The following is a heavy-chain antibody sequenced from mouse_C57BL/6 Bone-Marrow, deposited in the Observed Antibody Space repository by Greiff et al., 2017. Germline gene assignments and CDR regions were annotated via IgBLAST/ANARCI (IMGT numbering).Heavy chain of an antibody. V-gene: IGHV1-69*01. Sequence: QVQLQQPGAELVMPGASVKLSCKASGYPFTSYWMHWVKQRPGQGLEWIGEIDPSDSYTNYNQKFKGKSPLTVDQSSSTAYMQLSSLTSEDAAVYYGARGEGYDGYPGDYVDYWGQGTTLTVSS. CDR2: IDPSDSYT. D-gene: IGHD2-3*01. CDR1: GYPFTSYW. J-gene: IGHJ2*01. CDR3: ARGEGYDGYPGDYVDY.